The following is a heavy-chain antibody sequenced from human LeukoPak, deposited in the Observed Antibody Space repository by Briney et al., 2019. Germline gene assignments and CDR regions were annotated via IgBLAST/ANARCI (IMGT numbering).Heavy chain of an antibody. CDR3: ARVGPSSASMTPAYGMDV. D-gene: IGHD2/OR15-2a*01. CDR1: GFTFDDYS. Sequence: PGGSLRLSCAASGFTFDDYSMSWVRQAPGKGLEWVSGINWNGGSTGYADSVKGRFTISRDNAKNSLYLQMNSLRAEDTALYYCARVGPSSASMTPAYGMDVWGQGTTVTVSS. CDR2: INWNGGST. J-gene: IGHJ6*02. V-gene: IGHV3-20*04.